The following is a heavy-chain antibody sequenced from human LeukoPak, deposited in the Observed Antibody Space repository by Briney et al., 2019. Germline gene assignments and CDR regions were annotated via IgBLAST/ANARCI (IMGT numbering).Heavy chain of an antibody. CDR1: GFTFSSYA. D-gene: IGHD6-13*01. V-gene: IGHV3-64D*09. CDR2: ISNDGRST. Sequence: GGSLRLSCSASGFTFSSYAMRWVRQAPGKGLEYVSVISNDGRSTYYADSLKGRFTISRDNSKNTLYLQMSSLRAEDTAVYYCVKNRRIAAAGPDFDYWGQGTLVTVSS. CDR3: VKNRRIAAAGPDFDY. J-gene: IGHJ4*02.